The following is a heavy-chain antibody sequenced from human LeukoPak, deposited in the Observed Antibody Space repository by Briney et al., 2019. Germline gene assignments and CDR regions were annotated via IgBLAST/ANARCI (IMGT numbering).Heavy chain of an antibody. CDR3: AKVYPEYQLPYYYYYMDV. V-gene: IGHV3-9*01. J-gene: IGHJ6*03. D-gene: IGHD2-2*01. Sequence: GGSLRLSCAASGFTFADYAMHWVRQAPGKGLEWVSGISWNSGSIGYADSVKGRFTISRDNSKNTLYLQMNSLRAEDTAVYYCAKVYPEYQLPYYYYYMDVWGKGTTVTVSS. CDR2: ISWNSGSI. CDR1: GFTFADYA.